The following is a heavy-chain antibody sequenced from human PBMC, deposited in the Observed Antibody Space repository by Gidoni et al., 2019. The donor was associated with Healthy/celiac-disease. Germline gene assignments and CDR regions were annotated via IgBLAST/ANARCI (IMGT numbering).Heavy chain of an antibody. CDR2: IYHSGST. D-gene: IGHD6-13*01. CDR1: GGSISSSNW. J-gene: IGHJ2*01. CDR3: ARGGKDYSSSWYHYWYFDL. Sequence: QVQLQESGPGLVKPSGTLSPTCAVSGGSISSSNWWSWVRQPPGKGLEWIGEIYHSGSTNYNPSLKSRVTISVDKSKNQFSLKLSSVTAADTAVYYCARGGKDYSSSWYHYWYFDLWGRGTLVTVSS. V-gene: IGHV4-4*02.